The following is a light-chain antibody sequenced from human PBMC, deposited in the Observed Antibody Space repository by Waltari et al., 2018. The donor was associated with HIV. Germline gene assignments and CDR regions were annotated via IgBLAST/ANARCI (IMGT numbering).Light chain of an antibody. CDR1: QSVSSNY. Sequence: EIVLTQSPGSLSLSPGERATLSCRASQSVSSNYLVWYQQKRGQAPRLLIYGASRRATGIPDGFSGSGSGTDFTLTISRLEPEDFAMYYCQQYGGSPMYTFGQGTKLEIK. CDR3: QQYGGSPMYT. CDR2: GAS. V-gene: IGKV3-20*01. J-gene: IGKJ2*01.